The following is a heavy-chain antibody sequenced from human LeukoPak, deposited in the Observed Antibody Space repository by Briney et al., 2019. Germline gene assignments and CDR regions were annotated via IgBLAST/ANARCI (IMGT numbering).Heavy chain of an antibody. J-gene: IGHJ6*02. CDR2: IEPDGREK. D-gene: IGHD3-10*01. CDR1: GFTVSSNY. V-gene: IGHV3-7*01. Sequence: GGSLRLSCAASGFTVSSNYMSWVRQAPGKGLEWVANIEPDGREKYYVDSVKGRFTASRDNKKESVYLLMTSLRVEDTAVYYCARIYYYGMDVWGQGTTVTVSS. CDR3: ARIYYYGMDV.